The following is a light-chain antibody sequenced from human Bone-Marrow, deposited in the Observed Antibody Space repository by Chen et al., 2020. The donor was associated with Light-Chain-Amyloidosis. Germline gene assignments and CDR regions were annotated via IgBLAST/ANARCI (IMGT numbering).Light chain of an antibody. Sequence: QSALAQPASVSGSPGQSITISCTGTSSDVGTYNLVSWYQQHPGRAPKLMIYEVTKRPSGVSDRFSGSKSGNTASLTISGLQAEDEADYYCSLYTSTTIMFGGGTKLAVL. J-gene: IGLJ3*02. CDR1: SSDVGTYNL. CDR3: SLYTSTTIM. V-gene: IGLV2-14*02. CDR2: EVT.